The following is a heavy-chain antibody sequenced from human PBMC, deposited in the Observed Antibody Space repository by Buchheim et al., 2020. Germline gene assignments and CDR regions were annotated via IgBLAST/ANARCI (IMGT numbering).Heavy chain of an antibody. CDR1: GFTFSSDW. V-gene: IGHV3-74*01. CDR2: INPDESDT. D-gene: IGHD2-15*01. CDR3: TRSANFFRGMDV. Sequence: EERLVESGGGLGQPGGSLRLSCAASGFTFSSDWMHWVRQAPGKGLVWVSRINPDESDTTYADSVKGRFTISRDKGRNTLYLQMNSLRGEDTAIYYCTRSANFFRGMDVWGQGTT. J-gene: IGHJ6*02.